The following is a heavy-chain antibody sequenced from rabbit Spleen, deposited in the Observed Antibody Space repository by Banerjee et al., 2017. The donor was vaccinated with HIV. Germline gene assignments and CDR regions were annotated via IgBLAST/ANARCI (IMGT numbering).Heavy chain of an antibody. D-gene: IGHD4-2*01. CDR2: INAVTGKA. V-gene: IGHV1S45*01. J-gene: IGHJ4*01. Sequence: QEQLVESGGGLVKPEGSLKLSCTASGFSFSNKAVMCWVRQAPGKGLEWIACINAVTGKAVYASWAKGRFTFSKTSSTTVTLQMTSLTDADTATYFCARDRNGGTNNDRDSLKLWGPGTLVTVS. CDR1: GFSFSNKAV. CDR3: ARDRNGGTNNDRDSLKL.